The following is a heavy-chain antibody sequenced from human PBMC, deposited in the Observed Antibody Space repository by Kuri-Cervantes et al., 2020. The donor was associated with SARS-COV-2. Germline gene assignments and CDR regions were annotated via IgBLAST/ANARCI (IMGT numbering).Heavy chain of an antibody. CDR3: ARLRPQEGLRITRISSPFSWFDP. CDR1: AASISSSNYD. V-gene: IGHV4-39*01. Sequence: GSLRLSCTVEAASISSSNYDWGWIRQPPGKGLEWIGEIYHSGSTNYNPSLKSRVTISVDKSKNQFSLKLSSVTAADTAVYYCARLRPQEGLRITRISSPFSWFDPWGQGTLVTVSS. D-gene: IGHD3-22*01. J-gene: IGHJ5*02. CDR2: IYHSGST.